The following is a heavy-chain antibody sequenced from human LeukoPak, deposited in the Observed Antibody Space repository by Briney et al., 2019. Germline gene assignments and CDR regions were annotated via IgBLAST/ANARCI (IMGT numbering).Heavy chain of an antibody. CDR3: ARDLGMATTL. J-gene: IGHJ4*02. V-gene: IGHV3-21*01. Sequence: GGSLRLSCAASGFTFSSYSMNWVRQAPGKGLEWVSSISTSSSYIYYADSVKGRFTISRDNAKNSLYLQMNSLRAEDTAVYYCARDLGMATTLGGQGTLVTVSS. D-gene: IGHD5-24*01. CDR1: GFTFSSYS. CDR2: ISTSSSYI.